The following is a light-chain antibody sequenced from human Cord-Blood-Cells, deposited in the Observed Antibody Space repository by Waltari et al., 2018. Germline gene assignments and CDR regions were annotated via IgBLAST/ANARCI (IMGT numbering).Light chain of an antibody. CDR1: QSVSSSY. CDR2: GAS. CDR3: QQYGSSRFT. V-gene: IGKV3-20*01. Sequence: LSLSPGERATLSCRASQSVSSSYLAWYQQKPGQAPRLLIYGASSRATGIPDRFSGSGSGTDFTLTISRLEPEDFAVYYCQQYGSSRFTFGPGTKVDIK. J-gene: IGKJ3*01.